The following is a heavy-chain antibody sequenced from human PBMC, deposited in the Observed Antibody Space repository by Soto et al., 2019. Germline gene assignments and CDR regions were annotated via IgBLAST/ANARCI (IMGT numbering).Heavy chain of an antibody. J-gene: IGHJ3*02. CDR1: GFTFSRCA. V-gene: IGHV3-30-3*01. Sequence: GGSLRLSCAASGFTFSRCAMHWVRQAPGKGLEWVAVISYDGSNKYYADSVKGRFTISRDNSKNTLYLQMNSLRAEDTAVYYCARDYYGSGSYYSLGAFDIWGQGTMVTVSS. D-gene: IGHD3-10*01. CDR3: ARDYYGSGSYYSLGAFDI. CDR2: ISYDGSNK.